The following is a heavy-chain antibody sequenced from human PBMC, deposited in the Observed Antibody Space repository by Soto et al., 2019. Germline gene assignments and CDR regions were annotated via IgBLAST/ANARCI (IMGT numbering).Heavy chain of an antibody. V-gene: IGHV4-31*03. D-gene: IGHD3-10*01. CDR3: ARGREEAGGPFDY. CDR2: IYYTGST. CDR1: GASISSGNYY. Sequence: QVQLQESGPGLVKPSQTLSLTCSVSGASISSGNYYWSWIRQHPGKGLEWIGYIYYTGSTYSNTSLRGRITISEDMSKNHFSLRLSSVTAADTAVYYCARGREEAGGPFDYWGQGTLVTFSS. J-gene: IGHJ4*02.